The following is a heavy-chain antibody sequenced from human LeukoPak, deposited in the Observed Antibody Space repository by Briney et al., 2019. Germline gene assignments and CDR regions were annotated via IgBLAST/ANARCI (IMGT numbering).Heavy chain of an antibody. Sequence: PGGSLRLSCASSGFTFRRYDMNWVRQAQGKGLEWVPFISSSMISIHYADSVQGRFTISRDNARNILYLQMNSLRAEDTAVYYCARVYDVLTGGFDHWGQGALVTVSS. CDR3: ARVYDVLTGGFDH. V-gene: IGHV3-21*01. CDR2: ISSSMISI. D-gene: IGHD3-9*01. CDR1: GFTFRRYD. J-gene: IGHJ4*02.